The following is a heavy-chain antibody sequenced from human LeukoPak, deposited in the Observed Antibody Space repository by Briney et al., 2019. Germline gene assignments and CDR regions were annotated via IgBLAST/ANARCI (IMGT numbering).Heavy chain of an antibody. J-gene: IGHJ4*02. CDR1: GFTFSSYS. V-gene: IGHV3-7*01. CDR3: ARCSGWAFKN. Sequence: GGSLRLSCAASGFTFSSYSMNWVRQAPGKGLEWVASINPDGSEKNYVDSVKGRFTISRDSAKNSLYLQMDSLRAEDTAIYYCARCSGWAFKNWGQGNLVTVSS. CDR2: INPDGSEK. D-gene: IGHD6-19*01.